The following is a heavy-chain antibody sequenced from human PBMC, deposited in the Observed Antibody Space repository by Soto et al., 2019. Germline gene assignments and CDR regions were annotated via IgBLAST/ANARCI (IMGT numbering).Heavy chain of an antibody. J-gene: IGHJ6*02. D-gene: IGHD6-6*01. CDR3: ARGNSSSWYYYYYGMDV. CDR1: GGTFSSYA. CDR2: IIPIFGTA. Sequence: LVKVSCKASGGTFSSYAISWVRQAPGQGLEWMGGIIPIFGTANYAQKFQGRVTITADKSTSTAYMELSSLRSEDTAVYYCARGNSSSWYYYYYGMDVWGQGTTVTVSS. V-gene: IGHV1-69*06.